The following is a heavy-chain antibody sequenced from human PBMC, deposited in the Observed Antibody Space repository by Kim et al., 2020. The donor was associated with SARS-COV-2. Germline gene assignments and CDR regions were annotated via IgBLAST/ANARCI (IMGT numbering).Heavy chain of an antibody. D-gene: IGHD2-15*01. J-gene: IGHJ5*02. V-gene: IGHV1-24*01. CDR3: ATTPSLVRADWFDP. Sequence: AQQFQGRGTMTEDTSTDTAYMELSSLRSEDTAVYYCATTPSLVRADWFDPWGQGTLVTVSS.